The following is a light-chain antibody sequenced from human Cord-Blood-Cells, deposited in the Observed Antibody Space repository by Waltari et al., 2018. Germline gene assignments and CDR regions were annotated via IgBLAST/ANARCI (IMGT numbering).Light chain of an antibody. CDR2: AAS. CDR3: QQSYSTPRT. Sequence: DIQLTKSPSSLSSSLGGRVTITSRASQSISSYLNWYQQKPGKAPKLLIYAASSLQSGVPSRFSGSGSGTDFTLTISSLQPEDVATYYCQQSYSTPRTFGGGTKVEIK. CDR1: QSISSY. V-gene: IGKV1-39*01. J-gene: IGKJ4*02.